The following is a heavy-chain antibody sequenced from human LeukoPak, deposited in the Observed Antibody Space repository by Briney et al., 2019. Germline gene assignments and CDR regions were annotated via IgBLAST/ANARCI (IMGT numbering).Heavy chain of an antibody. V-gene: IGHV3-30*04. CDR2: ISYDGSNK. CDR1: GFTFSSYA. Sequence: GGSLRLSCAASGFTFSSYAMHWVRQAPGKGPEWVAVISYDGSNKYYADSVKGRFTIPRDNSKNTLYLQMNSLRAEDTAVYYCARRTVQGFDYWGQGTLVTVSS. J-gene: IGHJ4*02. CDR3: ARRTVQGFDY. D-gene: IGHD1-1*01.